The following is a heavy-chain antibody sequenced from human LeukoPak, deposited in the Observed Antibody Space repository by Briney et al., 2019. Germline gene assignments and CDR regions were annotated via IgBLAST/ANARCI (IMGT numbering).Heavy chain of an antibody. J-gene: IGHJ4*02. CDR1: GGSFSGYY. V-gene: IGHV4-34*01. Sequence: SETLSLTCAVYGGSFSGYYWSWLRQPPGKGLEWIGEINHSGSTNYNPSLKSRVTISVDTSKNQFSLKLSSVTAADTAVYYCARLNWGXLLXTXXXFDYWGQGTXVTVSS. D-gene: IGHD1-26*01. CDR2: INHSGST. CDR3: ARLNWGXLLXTXXXFDY.